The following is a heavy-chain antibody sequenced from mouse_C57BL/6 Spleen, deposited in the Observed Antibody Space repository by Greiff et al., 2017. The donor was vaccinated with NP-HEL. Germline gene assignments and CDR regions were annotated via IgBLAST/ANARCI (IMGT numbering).Heavy chain of an antibody. CDR3: ARHLHITTVVAPDAMDY. V-gene: IGHV5-6*01. CDR1: GFTFSSYG. CDR2: ISSGGSYT. J-gene: IGHJ4*01. Sequence: EVHLVESGGDLVKPGGSLKLSCAASGFTFSSYGMSWVRQTPDKRLEWVATISSGGSYTYYPDSVKGRFTISRDNAKNTLYLQMSSLKSEDTAMYYCARHLHITTVVAPDAMDYWGQGTSVTVSS. D-gene: IGHD1-1*01.